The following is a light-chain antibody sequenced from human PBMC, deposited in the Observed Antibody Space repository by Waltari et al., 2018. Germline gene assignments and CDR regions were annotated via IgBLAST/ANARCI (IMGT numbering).Light chain of an antibody. CDR3: QQYHNYPF. J-gene: IGKJ4*01. Sequence: AIRITQSPSSLPASTGDRVTITCRASQGISSYLAWYQQKPGKAPKLLIYGASTLQSGVPSRFSGSGSGTDFTLTISCLQSEDFATYYCQQYHNYPFFGGGTRVEIK. CDR2: GAS. CDR1: QGISSY. V-gene: IGKV1-8*01.